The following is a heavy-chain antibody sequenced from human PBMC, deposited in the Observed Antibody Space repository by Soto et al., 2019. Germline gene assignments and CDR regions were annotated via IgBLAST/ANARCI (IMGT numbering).Heavy chain of an antibody. J-gene: IGHJ4*01. Sequence: QVHLVESGGGVVQPGRSLRLSCAASGFSFSGFVMHWVRQAPGKGLEWVALISSAGSKKSYADSVKGRFTISRDNSKNTLNMQLNSLSPEDKYVYNYATAPCHEYCDFCCPFAYVSHGFLVTASS. D-gene: IGHD4-17*01. V-gene: IGHV3-30-3*01. CDR3: ATAPCHEYCDFCCPFAY. CDR1: GFSFSGFV. CDR2: ISSAGSKK.